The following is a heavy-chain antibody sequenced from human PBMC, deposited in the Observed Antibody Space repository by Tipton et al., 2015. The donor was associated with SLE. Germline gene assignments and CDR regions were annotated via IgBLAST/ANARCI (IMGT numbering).Heavy chain of an antibody. D-gene: IGHD3-22*01. V-gene: IGHV5-51*03. J-gene: IGHJ4*02. CDR2: IYPTDSDI. CDR1: EYSFTNYW. Sequence: QLVQSGAEVKKPGESLKISCKGSEYSFTNYWIVWVRQVPGKGLEWMGIIYPTDSDIIYSPSFQGQVTISADESTSTAYLQLSSLKAADTAMYYCARGHGSGFYSDNWGQGTLVTVSS. CDR3: ARGHGSGFYSDN.